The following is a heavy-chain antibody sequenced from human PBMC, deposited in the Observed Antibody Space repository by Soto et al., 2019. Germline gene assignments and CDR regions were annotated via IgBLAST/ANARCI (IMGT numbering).Heavy chain of an antibody. CDR1: GYTFFSYG. J-gene: IGHJ5*02. CDR3: ARKSCSSSWFDP. Sequence: QVQLVQSGDEVKNPGASVKVSCKTSGYTFFSYGISWVRQAPGHGLEWMGWISGYDGNTNYAQKFQARVTMTADTSRRTAYMELRSLRSDDTAFYYCARKSCSSSWFDPWGQGTLVTVSS. D-gene: IGHD2-15*01. V-gene: IGHV1-18*01. CDR2: ISGYDGNT.